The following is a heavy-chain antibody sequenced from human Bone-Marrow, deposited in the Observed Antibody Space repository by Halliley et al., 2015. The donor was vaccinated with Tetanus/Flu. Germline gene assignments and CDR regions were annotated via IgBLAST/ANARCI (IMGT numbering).Heavy chain of an antibody. CDR3: ARGQRVSKGWGTCYNYGMDA. CDR2: IIPYGNI. D-gene: IGHD2-2*02. CDR1: GGSFGDSGYY. Sequence: GLVKPSETLTLTCAVYGGSFGDSGYYWNWCRQPPGKGLEWIGEIIPYGNINYNQSLQSRVTISVDTSKNQFSLKLSSVSAADTAGYFCARGQRVSKGWGTCYNYGMDAWGQGTAVSVSS. J-gene: IGHJ6*02. V-gene: IGHV4-34*12.